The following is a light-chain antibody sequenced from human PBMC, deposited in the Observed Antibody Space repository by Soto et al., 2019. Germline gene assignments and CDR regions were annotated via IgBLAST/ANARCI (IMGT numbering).Light chain of an antibody. CDR3: QQYGISPLS. Sequence: EIVLTQSPGTLSVSPGERATLSCRASQGVAGSYLAWYQQKPGQAPRLLIYAASTRATGIPDRFSGSGSGTDFTLTISRLEPEDFAVYHCQQYGISPLSFGGVTTVEIK. CDR1: QGVAGSY. CDR2: AAS. V-gene: IGKV3-20*01. J-gene: IGKJ4*01.